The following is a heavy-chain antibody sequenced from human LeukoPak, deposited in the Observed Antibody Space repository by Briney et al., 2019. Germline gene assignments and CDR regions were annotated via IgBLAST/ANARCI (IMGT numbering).Heavy chain of an antibody. CDR2: IDWDDDK. CDR3: AWSVAGMRVDASDI. D-gene: IGHD6-19*01. Sequence: SGPTLVNPTQTLTLTCTFSGFSLSTSGMCVSWIRQPPGKALEWLARIDWDDDKHYSTFLKTRLTISKDTSKNQVVLTMTNMDPVDTATYYCAWSVAGMRVDASDIWGQGTMVTVSS. J-gene: IGHJ3*02. CDR1: GFSLSTSGMC. V-gene: IGHV2-70*11.